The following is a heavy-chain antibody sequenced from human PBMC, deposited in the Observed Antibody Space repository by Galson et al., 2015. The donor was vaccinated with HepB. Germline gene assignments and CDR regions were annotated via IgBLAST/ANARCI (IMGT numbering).Heavy chain of an antibody. V-gene: IGHV2-5*02. J-gene: IGHJ5*02. Sequence: PALVKPTQTLTLTCTFSGFSLSTSGVGVGWIRQPPGKALEWLALIYWDDDKRYSPSLKSRLTITKDTSKNQVVLTMTNMDPVDTATYYCAHRPLEAGDGFNWFDPWGQGTLVTVSS. CDR2: IYWDDDK. D-gene: IGHD6-25*01. CDR3: AHRPLEAGDGFNWFDP. CDR1: GFSLSTSGVG.